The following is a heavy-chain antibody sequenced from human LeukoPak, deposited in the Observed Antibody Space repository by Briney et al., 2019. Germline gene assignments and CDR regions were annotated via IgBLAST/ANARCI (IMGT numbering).Heavy chain of an antibody. D-gene: IGHD2-15*01. CDR3: ARGVYCSGGSCYDWFDP. V-gene: IGHV4-39*07. CDR2: IYYSGST. CDR1: GGSISSSSYY. J-gene: IGHJ5*02. Sequence: SETLSLTCTVSGGSISSSSYYWGWIRQPPGKGLEWIGSIYYSGSTNYNPSLKSRVTISVDTSKNQFSLKLSSVTAADTAVYYCARGVYCSGGSCYDWFDPWGQGTLVTVSS.